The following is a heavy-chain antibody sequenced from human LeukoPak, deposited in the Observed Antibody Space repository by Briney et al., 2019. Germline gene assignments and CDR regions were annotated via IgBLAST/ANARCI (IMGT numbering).Heavy chain of an antibody. CDR3: ARDVHTRGYSYDAGNY. Sequence: PSETLSLTCAVYGGSFSGYYWSWIRQPPGKGLEWIGEINHSGSTNYNPSLKSRVTISVDTSKNQFSLKLSSVTAADTAVYYCARDVHTRGYSYDAGNYWGQGTLVTVSS. J-gene: IGHJ4*02. D-gene: IGHD5-18*01. CDR1: GGSFSGYY. V-gene: IGHV4-34*01. CDR2: INHSGST.